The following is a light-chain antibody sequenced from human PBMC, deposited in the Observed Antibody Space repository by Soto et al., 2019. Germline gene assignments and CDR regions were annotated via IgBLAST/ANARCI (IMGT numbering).Light chain of an antibody. V-gene: IGKV1-9*01. Sequence: DIQLTQSPSFLSASVGDRVTITCRASQGISSYLAWYQQIPGKAPKLLIFAASTLQSGVPSRFSGSGSGTEFTLTFSDLQSEDFATYYCQRLQAFGHGTRVEMK. CDR2: AAS. J-gene: IGKJ1*01. CDR3: QRLQA. CDR1: QGISSY.